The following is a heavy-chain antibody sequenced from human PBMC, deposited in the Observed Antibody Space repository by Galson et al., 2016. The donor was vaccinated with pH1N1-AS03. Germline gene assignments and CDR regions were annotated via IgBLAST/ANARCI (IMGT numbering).Heavy chain of an antibody. J-gene: IGHJ5*02. V-gene: IGHV3-7*01. CDR2: MNQGGSES. D-gene: IGHD1-26*01. Sequence: SLRLSCAASGFTFSTYWMSWVRQAPGKGLEWVASMNQGGSESYYVDSVKGRFTISRDNAKNSLYLQMNSLRPEDTALYYCARAPPYSGNLYSFDPWGQGALAPVSS. CDR3: ARAPPYSGNLYSFDP. CDR1: GFTFSTYW.